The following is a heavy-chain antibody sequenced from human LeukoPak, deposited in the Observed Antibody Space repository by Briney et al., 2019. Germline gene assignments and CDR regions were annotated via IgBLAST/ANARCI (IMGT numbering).Heavy chain of an antibody. CDR1: GFTFSSYG. J-gene: IGHJ4*02. V-gene: IGHV3-30*02. D-gene: IGHD3-10*01. CDR2: IRYDGSNE. Sequence: GGSLRLSCAASGFTFSSYGMHWVRQAPGKGLEWVAFIRYDGSNEDYADSVKGRFTISRDNSKNTLYVQMNSLRAEDTAVYYCAKDRSGSYYPHDFDYWGQGTLVTVSS. CDR3: AKDRSGSYYPHDFDY.